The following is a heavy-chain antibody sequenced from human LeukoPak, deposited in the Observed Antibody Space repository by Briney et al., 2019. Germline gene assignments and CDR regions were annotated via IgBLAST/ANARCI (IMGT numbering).Heavy chain of an antibody. D-gene: IGHD3-10*01. J-gene: IGHJ4*02. CDR1: GGSISSYY. CDR2: IYYNGNA. Sequence: SETLSLTCTVSGGSISSYYWSWIRQPPGKGLEWVGYIYYNGNANYNPSLKRRVTISVDTSNNQFSLKLRPVTAADTAVYYCARHRGYLAWFYFDYWGQGTLVTVSS. CDR3: ARHRGYLAWFYFDY. V-gene: IGHV4-59*08.